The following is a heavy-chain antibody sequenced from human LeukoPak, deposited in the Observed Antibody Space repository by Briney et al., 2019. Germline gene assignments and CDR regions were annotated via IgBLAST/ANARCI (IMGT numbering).Heavy chain of an antibody. Sequence: GGSLRLSCAASGFIFSNYAMNWVRQAPGKGLEWVSAVSGVGYRTFYADSAKGRFTISRDNSMNTLSLQMNSLRAEDTAVYYCAKEQDNRLLLSHFDYWGQGILVTVSS. J-gene: IGHJ4*02. CDR2: VSGVGYRT. CDR1: GFIFSNYA. CDR3: AKEQDNRLLLSHFDY. V-gene: IGHV3-23*01. D-gene: IGHD2-2*01.